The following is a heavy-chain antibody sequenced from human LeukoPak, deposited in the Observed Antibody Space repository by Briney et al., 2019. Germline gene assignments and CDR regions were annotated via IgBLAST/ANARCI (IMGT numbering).Heavy chain of an antibody. V-gene: IGHV1-69*13. CDR1: GGTFSSYA. D-gene: IGHD4-23*01. J-gene: IGHJ3*02. CDR3: ASVVTPPDDAFDI. CDR2: IIPIFGTA. Sequence: ASVKVSCKASGGTFSSYAISWVRQAPGQGLEWMGGIIPIFGTANYAQKFQGRVTITADESTSTAYMELSSLRSEDTAVYYCASVVTPPDDAFDIWGQGTMVTVSS.